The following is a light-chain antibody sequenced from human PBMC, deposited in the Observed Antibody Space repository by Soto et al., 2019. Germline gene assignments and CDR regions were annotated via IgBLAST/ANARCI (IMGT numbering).Light chain of an antibody. J-gene: IGLJ3*02. CDR1: ASDVGSYNR. CDR2: EVS. Sequence: QSALTQPPSVSGSPGQSVTISCTGTASDVGSYNRVSWYQQPPGAAPKLMIYEVSNRPSGVPDRFSGSKSGNTASLIISGLLAEDEGDYYCSLYTTTSSWVFGGGTKLTVL. V-gene: IGLV2-18*01. CDR3: SLYTTTSSWV.